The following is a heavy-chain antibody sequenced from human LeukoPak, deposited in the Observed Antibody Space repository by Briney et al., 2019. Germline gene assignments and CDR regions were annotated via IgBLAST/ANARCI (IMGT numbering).Heavy chain of an antibody. Sequence: SETLSLTCTVSGGSISSSSYSWAWIRQPPGKGLEWIGTMYYSGSTYYNPSLNSRVTISVDTSKNQFSLKLSSVTAADTAVYYCARHGGGYSSSSFDYWGQGTLVTVSS. CDR1: GGSISSSSYS. CDR3: ARHGGGYSSSSFDY. CDR2: MYYSGST. D-gene: IGHD6-6*01. V-gene: IGHV4-39*01. J-gene: IGHJ4*02.